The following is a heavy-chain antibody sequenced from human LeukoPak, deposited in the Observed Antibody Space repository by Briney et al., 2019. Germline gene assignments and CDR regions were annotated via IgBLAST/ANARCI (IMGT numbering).Heavy chain of an antibody. D-gene: IGHD6-19*01. CDR3: ARDSSGRGRDSFDP. Sequence: ASVKVSCKASGYTFTCYYMHWVRQAPGQGLEWMGWINPNSGGTNYAQKFQGRVTMTRDTSISTAYMELSRLRSDDTAVYYCARDSSGRGRDSFDPWGQGTLVTVSS. CDR1: GYTFTCYY. CDR2: INPNSGGT. J-gene: IGHJ5*02. V-gene: IGHV1-2*02.